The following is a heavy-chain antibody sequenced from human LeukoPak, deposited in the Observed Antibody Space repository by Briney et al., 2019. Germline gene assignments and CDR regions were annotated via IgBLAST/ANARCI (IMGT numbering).Heavy chain of an antibody. V-gene: IGHV4-4*07. CDR2: IYTSGST. D-gene: IGHD5-24*01. J-gene: IGHJ5*02. CDR1: GGSISSYY. Sequence: SETLSLTCTVSGGSISSYYWSWIRQPAGKGLEWIGRIYTSGSTNYSPSLKSRVTMSVDTSKNQFSLKLSSVTAADTAVYYCARDKMATITRGRVARWFDPWGQGTLVTVSS. CDR3: ARDKMATITRGRVARWFDP.